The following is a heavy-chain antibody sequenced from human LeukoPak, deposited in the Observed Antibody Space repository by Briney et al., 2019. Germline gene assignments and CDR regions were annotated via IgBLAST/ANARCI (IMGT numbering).Heavy chain of an antibody. J-gene: IGHJ3*02. CDR2: IIPILGIA. Sequence: GASVKVSCKASGGTFSSYAISWVRRAPGQGLEWMGRIIPILGIANYAQKFQGRVTITADKSTSTAYMELSSLRSEDTAVYYCARDLRAARGHRTVDDAFDIWGQGTMVTVSS. CDR3: ARDLRAARGHRTVDDAFDI. CDR1: GGTFSSYA. V-gene: IGHV1-69*04. D-gene: IGHD1-14*01.